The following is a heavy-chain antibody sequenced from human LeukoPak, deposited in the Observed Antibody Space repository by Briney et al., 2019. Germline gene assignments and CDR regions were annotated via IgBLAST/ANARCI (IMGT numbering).Heavy chain of an antibody. V-gene: IGHV3-21*01. Sequence: SLQGRFTISRDNAKNSLYLQMNSLRAEDTAFYYCTREGPGSPPLHYFDYWGQGTLVTVSS. J-gene: IGHJ4*02. D-gene: IGHD1-26*01. CDR3: TREGPGSPPLHYFDY.